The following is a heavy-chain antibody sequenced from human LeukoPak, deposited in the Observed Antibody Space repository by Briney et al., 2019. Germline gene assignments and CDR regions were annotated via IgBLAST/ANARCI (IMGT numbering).Heavy chain of an antibody. CDR2: INPNSGGT. V-gene: IGHV1-2*02. D-gene: IGHD3-10*01. CDR3: ARDYPYYYGSGSSTDY. J-gene: IGHJ4*02. CDR1: GYTFTGYY. Sequence: ASVNVSCKASGYTFTGYYMHWVRQAPGQGLEWMGWINPNSGGTNYAQKFQGRVTMTRDTSISTAYMELSRLRSDDTAVYYCARDYPYYYGSGSSTDYWGQGTLVTVSS.